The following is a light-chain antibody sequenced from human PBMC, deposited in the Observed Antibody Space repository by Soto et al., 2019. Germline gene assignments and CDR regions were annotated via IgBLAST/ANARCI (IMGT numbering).Light chain of an antibody. V-gene: IGKV3-20*01. Sequence: EVVLTQSPDTLSLSPGGRATLSCRASQTISSNYVAWYQQKPGQAPRLLIYSASSRATGIADRFSGSWSWTHFTLTISRLEPEDFAVYYCQQYGIVFGPGTKVDIK. J-gene: IGKJ3*01. CDR1: QTISSNY. CDR3: QQYGIV. CDR2: SAS.